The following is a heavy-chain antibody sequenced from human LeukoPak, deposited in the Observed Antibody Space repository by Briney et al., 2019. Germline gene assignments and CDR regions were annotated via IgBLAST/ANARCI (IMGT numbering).Heavy chain of an antibody. CDR2: ISAYNGNT. V-gene: IGHV1-18*01. Sequence: ASVKVSCKASGYTFTSYDINWVRQAPGQGLEWMGWISAYNGNTNYAQKFQGRVTMTTDTSTSTAYMELRSLGSDDTAVYYCARDRSSGWTGVFDYWGQGTLVTVSS. CDR3: ARDRSSGWTGVFDY. J-gene: IGHJ4*02. D-gene: IGHD6-19*01. CDR1: GYTFTSYD.